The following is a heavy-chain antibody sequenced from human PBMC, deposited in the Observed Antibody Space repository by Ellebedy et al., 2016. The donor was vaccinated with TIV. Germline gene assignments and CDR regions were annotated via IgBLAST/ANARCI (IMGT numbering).Heavy chain of an antibody. D-gene: IGHD3-22*01. J-gene: IGHJ4*02. Sequence: GGSLRLXCAASGFTFSSYSMNWVRQAPGKGLEWVSYISSSSSTIYYADSVKGRFTISRDNAKNSLYLQMNSLRAEDTAVYYCARGHFIHYYDSSGYWYYFDYWGQGTLVTVSS. CDR3: ARGHFIHYYDSSGYWYYFDY. CDR2: ISSSSSTI. CDR1: GFTFSSYS. V-gene: IGHV3-48*01.